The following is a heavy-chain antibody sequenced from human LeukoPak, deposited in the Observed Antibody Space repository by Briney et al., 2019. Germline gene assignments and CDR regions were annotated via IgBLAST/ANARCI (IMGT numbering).Heavy chain of an antibody. D-gene: IGHD3-22*01. CDR1: GGSTKSYH. CDR3: ARGTRDSSGRLDAFNI. CDR2: IYHSGST. J-gene: IGHJ3*02. V-gene: IGHV4-38-2*01. Sequence: PSETLSLTCDVSGGSTKSYHWNWIRQSAGKGLEWIGSIYHSGSTYYNLFLKSRVAISVDTPKSQFSLKMSTVTAADTAIYYCARGTRDSSGRLDAFNIWGQGTVVTVSS.